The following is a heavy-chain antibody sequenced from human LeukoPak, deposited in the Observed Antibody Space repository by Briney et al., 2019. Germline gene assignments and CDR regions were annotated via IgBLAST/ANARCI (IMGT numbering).Heavy chain of an antibody. D-gene: IGHD2-15*01. Sequence: GGSLRLSCAASGFTFSSYAMSWVRQAPGKGLEWVSAISGSGGSTYYADSVKGRFTISRDNSKNTLYLQMNSLRAEDTAVYYCAKTTGYCSGGSCYSIRAFDYWGQGTLVTVSS. CDR2: ISGSGGST. J-gene: IGHJ4*02. CDR1: GFTFSSYA. CDR3: AKTTGYCSGGSCYSIRAFDY. V-gene: IGHV3-23*01.